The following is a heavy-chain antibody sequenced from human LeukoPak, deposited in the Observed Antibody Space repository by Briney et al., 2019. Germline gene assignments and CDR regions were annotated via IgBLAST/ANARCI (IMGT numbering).Heavy chain of an antibody. CDR2: INSDGSST. V-gene: IGHV3-74*01. Sequence: GGSLRLSCAAAGFTFSSYWMQSGRQAPGKWLVWVSRINSDGSSTSYADSVKGRFTISRDNAKNTLYLQMNSLRAEDTAVYYCARDDSSGWWGADAFDIWGQGTMVTVSS. CDR3: ARDDSSGWWGADAFDI. CDR1: GFTFSSYW. D-gene: IGHD6-19*01. J-gene: IGHJ3*02.